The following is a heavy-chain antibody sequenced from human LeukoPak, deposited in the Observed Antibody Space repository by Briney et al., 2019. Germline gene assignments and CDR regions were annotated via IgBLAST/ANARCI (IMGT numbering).Heavy chain of an antibody. CDR2: ISYDGSNK. CDR1: GFTFSSYA. V-gene: IGHV3-30-3*01. D-gene: IGHD3-9*01. J-gene: IGHJ6*02. CDR3: ARDSFLTGYLDV. Sequence: GGSLRLSCAASGFTFSSYAMHWVRQAPGKGLEWVAVISYDGSNKYYADSVKGRFTISRDNSKNTLYLQMNSLRAEDTAVYYCARDSFLTGYLDVWGQGTTVTVSS.